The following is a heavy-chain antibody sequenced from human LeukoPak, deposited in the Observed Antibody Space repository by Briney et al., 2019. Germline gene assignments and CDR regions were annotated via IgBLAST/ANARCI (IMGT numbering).Heavy chain of an antibody. CDR3: ARDEAPVTTVQGKGVDY. CDR1: GYTFTGYY. D-gene: IGHD4-17*01. CDR2: INPKSGGT. Sequence: RASVKVSCKASGYTFTGYYMHWVRQAPGQGLEWMGWINPKSGGTNYAQKFQVRVTMTRDTFISTAYMELSRLRSDDTAVYYCARDEAPVTTVQGKGVDYWGQGTLVTVSS. J-gene: IGHJ4*02. V-gene: IGHV1-2*02.